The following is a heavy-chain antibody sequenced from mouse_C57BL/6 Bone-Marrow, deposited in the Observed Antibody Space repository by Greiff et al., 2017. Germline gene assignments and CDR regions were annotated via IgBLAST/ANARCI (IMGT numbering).Heavy chain of an antibody. CDR2: INPNNGGT. Sequence: EVQLQQSGPELVKPGASVKISCKASGYTFTDYYMNWVKQSHGKSLEWIGDINPNNGGTSYNQKFKGKATLTVDKSSSTAYMELRSLTSEDSAVYYCARRTSTRRAMDYWGQGTSVTVSS. J-gene: IGHJ4*01. D-gene: IGHD5-1*01. CDR1: GYTFTDYY. V-gene: IGHV1-26*01. CDR3: ARRTSTRRAMDY.